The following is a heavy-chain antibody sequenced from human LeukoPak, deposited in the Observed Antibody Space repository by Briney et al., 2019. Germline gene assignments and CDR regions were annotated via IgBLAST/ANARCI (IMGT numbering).Heavy chain of an antibody. V-gene: IGHV1-18*01. CDR3: ARGGAGSYYWPLDY. CDR1: GYTYTSYG. J-gene: IGHJ4*02. CDR2: ISAYNGYT. Sequence: GASVKVSCKASGYTYTSYGISWVRQAPGQGLEWMRWISAYNGYTNYAQKLQGRVTMTTDTPTSTAYMELRSLRSDDTAVYYCARGGAGSYYWPLDYWRQGTLVTVSS. D-gene: IGHD3-10*01.